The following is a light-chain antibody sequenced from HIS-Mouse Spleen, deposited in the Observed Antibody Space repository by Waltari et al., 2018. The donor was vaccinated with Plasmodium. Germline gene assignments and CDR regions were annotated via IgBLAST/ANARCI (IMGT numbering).Light chain of an antibody. CDR1: QSVSSN. J-gene: IGKJ2*01. Sequence: EIVLTKSPATMSLSPGERATPSCRPSQSVSSNLAWYQQKPGQAPRLLIYGASTRATGIPARFSGSGSGTEFTLTISSLQSEDFAVYYCQQYNNPRTTFGQGTKLEIK. CDR2: GAS. V-gene: IGKV3-15*01. CDR3: QQYNNPRTT.